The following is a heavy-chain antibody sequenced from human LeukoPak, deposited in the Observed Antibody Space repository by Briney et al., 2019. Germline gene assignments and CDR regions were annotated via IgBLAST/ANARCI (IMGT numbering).Heavy chain of an antibody. V-gene: IGHV3-53*01. J-gene: IGHJ3*02. Sequence: GGSLRLSCAASGFTVSSNYMSWVRQAPGKGLEWVSVIYSGGSTYYADSVKGRFTISRDNSKNTLYLQMNSLRAEDTAVYYCARTYDFWSGYHAFDIWGQGTMVTVSS. CDR2: IYSGGST. D-gene: IGHD3-3*01. CDR1: GFTVSSNY. CDR3: ARTYDFWSGYHAFDI.